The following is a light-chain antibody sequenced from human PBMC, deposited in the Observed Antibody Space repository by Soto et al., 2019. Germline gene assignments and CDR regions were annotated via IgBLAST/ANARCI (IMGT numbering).Light chain of an antibody. CDR1: SSDVGGYNY. CDR3: SSYTSSSSLV. Sequence: QSVLTQPASVSGSPGQSITISCTGTSSDVGGYNYVSWYQQYPGKAPKLMLFEVSARPSGVSNRFSGSKSGNTASLTISGLQAEDEADYYCSSYTSSSSLVFGTGTKV. J-gene: IGLJ1*01. CDR2: EVS. V-gene: IGLV2-14*01.